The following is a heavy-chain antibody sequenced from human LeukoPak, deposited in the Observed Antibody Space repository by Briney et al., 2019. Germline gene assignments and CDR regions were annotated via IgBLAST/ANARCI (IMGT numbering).Heavy chain of an antibody. J-gene: IGHJ4*02. CDR2: INHSGST. CDR3: AREGNGGYFDY. V-gene: IGHV4-34*01. D-gene: IGHD3-16*01. Sequence: SETLSLTCAVYGGSFSGYYWSWIRQPPGKGLEWIGEINHSGSTNYNPSLKSRVTISVDKSKNQFSLKLSSVTAADTAVYYCAREGNGGYFDYWGQGTLVTVSS. CDR1: GGSFSGYY.